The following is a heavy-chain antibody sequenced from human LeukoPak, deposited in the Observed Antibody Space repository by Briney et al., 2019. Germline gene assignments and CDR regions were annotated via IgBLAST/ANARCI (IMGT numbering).Heavy chain of an antibody. CDR2: IYTSGST. V-gene: IGHV4-4*07. CDR1: GYSISSGYY. Sequence: SETLSLTCTVSGYSISSGYYWGWIRQPAGKGLEWIGRIYTSGSTNYNPSLKSRVTMSVDTSKNQFSLKLSSVTAADTAVYYCARAGREWFQKYNWFDPWGQGTLVTVSS. D-gene: IGHD3-3*01. CDR3: ARAGREWFQKYNWFDP. J-gene: IGHJ5*02.